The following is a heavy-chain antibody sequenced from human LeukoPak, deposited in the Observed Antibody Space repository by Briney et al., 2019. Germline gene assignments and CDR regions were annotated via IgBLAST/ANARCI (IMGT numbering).Heavy chain of an antibody. D-gene: IGHD3-3*01. CDR2: IKHDGSEK. CDR3: ATDRGWRTSGYYLYYFEY. V-gene: IGHV3-7*01. CDR1: GFTFSRHS. J-gene: IGHJ4*02. Sequence: GGSLRLSCAASGFTFSRHSMSWVRQAPGKGLEWVASIKHDGSEKYYVDSVRGRFTISRDNTKNLLYLQMSSLRAEDTAVYYCATDRGWRTSGYYLYYFEYWGQGTLVTFSS.